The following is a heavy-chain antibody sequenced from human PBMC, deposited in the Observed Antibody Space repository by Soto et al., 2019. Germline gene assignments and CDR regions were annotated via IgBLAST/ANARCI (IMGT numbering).Heavy chain of an antibody. J-gene: IGHJ5*02. V-gene: IGHV1-58*02. CDR2: IVVGSGNT. D-gene: IGHD3-3*01. CDR3: AADPYYDFWSGYPLPTWFDP. CDR1: GFTFTSSA. Sequence: GASVKVSCKASGFTFTSSAMQWVRQARGQRLEWIGWIVVGSGNTNYAQKFQERVTITRDMSTSTAYMELSSLRSEDTAVYYCAADPYYDFWSGYPLPTWFDPWGQGTLVTVSS.